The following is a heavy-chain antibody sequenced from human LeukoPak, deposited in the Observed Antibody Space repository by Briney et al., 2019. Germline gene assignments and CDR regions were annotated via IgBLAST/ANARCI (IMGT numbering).Heavy chain of an antibody. J-gene: IGHJ4*02. Sequence: AGGSLRLSCAASGLTFSSYDMHLVRQTTGKVLEWVSAIGTAGDTYYPGSVKGRFTISRENAKNSLYLQMNSLRAGDTAVYYCARGDSSGYQRSTKFDYWGQGTLVTVSS. V-gene: IGHV3-13*01. CDR2: IGTAGDT. D-gene: IGHD3-22*01. CDR1: GLTFSSYD. CDR3: ARGDSSGYQRSTKFDY.